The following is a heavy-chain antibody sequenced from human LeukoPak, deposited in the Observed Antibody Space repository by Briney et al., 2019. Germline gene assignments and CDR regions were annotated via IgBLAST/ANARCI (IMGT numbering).Heavy chain of an antibody. V-gene: IGHV1-2*02. Sequence: ASVKVSCKASGYTFTGYYMHWVRQAPGQGLEWMGWINPNSGGTNYAQKFQGRVTMTRDTSISTAYMELSRLRSDDTAVYYCARTIAARPPYYYYYYMDVWGKGTTVTVSS. CDR3: ARTIAARPPYYYYYYMDV. D-gene: IGHD6-6*01. J-gene: IGHJ6*03. CDR1: GYTFTGYY. CDR2: INPNSGGT.